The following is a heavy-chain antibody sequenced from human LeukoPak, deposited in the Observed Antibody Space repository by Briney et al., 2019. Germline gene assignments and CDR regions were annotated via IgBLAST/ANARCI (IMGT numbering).Heavy chain of an antibody. D-gene: IGHD1-20*01. Sequence: PSETLSLTCTVSGGSITNYYWSWIRQPPGKGLEWIGFSYYNGNTNYNPSLKSRVTISVDMSKNQFSLSLRSVTAADTAVYYCARPLLTGTTPPLYFDYWGQGTLVTVSS. CDR2: SYYNGNT. V-gene: IGHV4-59*01. CDR3: ARPLLTGTTPPLYFDY. J-gene: IGHJ4*02. CDR1: GGSITNYY.